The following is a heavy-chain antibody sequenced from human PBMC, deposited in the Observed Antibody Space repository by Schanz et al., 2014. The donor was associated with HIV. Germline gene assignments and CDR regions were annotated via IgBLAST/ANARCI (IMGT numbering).Heavy chain of an antibody. CDR2: IYSAGTT. CDR3: AKADEIRHFDWYHPPFDS. Sequence: EVQLLESGGGLVQPGGSLRLSCAASGFTFSSYAMTWVRQAPGKGLDWVSIIYSAGTTYYTDSVKGRFTISRDNSKNTLYLQMNSLRVEDTAVYYCAKADEIRHFDWYHPPFDSWGQGTLVTVSS. J-gene: IGHJ4*02. D-gene: IGHD3-9*01. V-gene: IGHV3-23*03. CDR1: GFTFSSYA.